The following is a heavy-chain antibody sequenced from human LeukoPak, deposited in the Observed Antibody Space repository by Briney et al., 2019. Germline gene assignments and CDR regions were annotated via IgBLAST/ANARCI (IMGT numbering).Heavy chain of an antibody. D-gene: IGHD6-19*01. CDR3: ARRPALRGYSSPLWIASAFCI. CDR1: GYSFTTVV. CDR2: IYPGDSDT. V-gene: IGHV5-51*01. Sequence: GESLPFPCKGSGYSFTTVVIGWVRQMPGKGLEWMGIIYPGDSDTRYSPSFQGQVTISADKSISTAYLQWSSLKASDTAMYYCARRPALRGYSSPLWIASAFCIWGAMIIVTVSS. J-gene: IGHJ3*02.